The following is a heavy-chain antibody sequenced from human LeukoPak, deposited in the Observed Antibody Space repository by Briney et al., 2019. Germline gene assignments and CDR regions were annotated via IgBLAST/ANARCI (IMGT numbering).Heavy chain of an antibody. J-gene: IGHJ4*02. CDR1: GYTFTSYG. Sequence: ASVKVSYKASGYTFTSYGISWVRQAPGQGLEWMGWISAYNGNTNYAQKLQGRVTMTTDTSTSTAYVELRSLRSDDTAVYYCARDSGSYYFDYWGQGTLVTVSS. D-gene: IGHD1-26*01. V-gene: IGHV1-18*01. CDR2: ISAYNGNT. CDR3: ARDSGSYYFDY.